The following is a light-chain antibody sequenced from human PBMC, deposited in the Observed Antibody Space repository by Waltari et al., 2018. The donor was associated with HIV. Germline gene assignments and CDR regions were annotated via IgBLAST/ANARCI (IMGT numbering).Light chain of an antibody. Sequence: QSALTQPRSVSGSPGQSVTISCTGTSSDVGGYNYVSWYQQHPGKAPKLMIYDVSKRPSGVPDRSSGSKCGNTASLTSSGRQAEDEADYYCCSYAGSSLVVFGGGTQLTVL. CDR2: DVS. CDR3: CSYAGSSLVV. CDR1: SSDVGGYNY. V-gene: IGLV2-11*01. J-gene: IGLJ2*01.